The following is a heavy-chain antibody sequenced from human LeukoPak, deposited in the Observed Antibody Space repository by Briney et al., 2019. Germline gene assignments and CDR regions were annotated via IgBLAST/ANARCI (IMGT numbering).Heavy chain of an antibody. D-gene: IGHD3-9*01. CDR1: GFPFRSYA. V-gene: IGHV3-30-3*01. J-gene: IGHJ5*02. Sequence: GGPLRLSCAASGFPFRSYAIHWFRKPPGKGLGWVEFISYDESKKYYADSVKGRFTISRDNSKNTLYLQMNSLRAEDTAVYYCARAPDYDILTGGWFDPWGQGTLVTVSS. CDR2: ISYDESKK. CDR3: ARAPDYDILTGGWFDP.